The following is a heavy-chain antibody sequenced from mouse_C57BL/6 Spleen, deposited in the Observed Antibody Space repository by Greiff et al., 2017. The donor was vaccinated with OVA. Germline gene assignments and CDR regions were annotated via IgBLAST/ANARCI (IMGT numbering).Heavy chain of an antibody. CDR3: ARERRTGAAWFAY. CDR2: IDPEDGET. CDR1: GFNIKDYY. J-gene: IGHJ3*01. V-gene: IGHV14-2*01. D-gene: IGHD4-1*01. Sequence: VQLQQSGAELVKPGASVKLSCTASGFNIKDYYMHWVKQRTEQGLEWIGRIDPEDGETKYAPKFQGKATITADTSSNTAYLQLSSLTSEDTAVAYCARERRTGAAWFAYWGQGTLVTVSA.